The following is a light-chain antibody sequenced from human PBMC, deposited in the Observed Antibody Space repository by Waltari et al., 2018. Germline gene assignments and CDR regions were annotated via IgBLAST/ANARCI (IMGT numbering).Light chain of an antibody. CDR2: DVT. CDR1: TSDGGGYNH. J-gene: IGLJ3*02. Sequence: QSALTPPRSVSGSPGQSVTISCPGTTSDGGGYNHVPWYQQHPGKAPKLMIYDVTKRPSGVPDRFSGSKSGNTASLTISGLQAEDEADYYCCSYAGSIWVFGGGTKMTVL. V-gene: IGLV2-11*01. CDR3: CSYAGSIWV.